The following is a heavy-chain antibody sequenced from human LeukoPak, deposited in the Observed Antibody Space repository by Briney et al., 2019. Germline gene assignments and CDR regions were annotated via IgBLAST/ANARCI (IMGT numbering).Heavy chain of an antibody. J-gene: IGHJ4*02. V-gene: IGHV3-23*01. CDR1: GYTFSNYD. Sequence: GGSLRLSCAASGYTFSNYDMSWVRQAPGKGLEWVSVISGSGGSTYYADSVKGRFTISRDNSKNTLYLQMNSLRAEDTAVYYCAKLSPSSGWPYYFDYWGQGTLVTVSS. CDR3: AKLSPSSGWPYYFDY. D-gene: IGHD6-19*01. CDR2: ISGSGGST.